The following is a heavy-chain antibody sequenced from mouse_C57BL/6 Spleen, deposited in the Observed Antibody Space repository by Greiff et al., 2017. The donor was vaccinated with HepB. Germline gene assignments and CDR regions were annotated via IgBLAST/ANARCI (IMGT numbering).Heavy chain of an antibody. CDR3: AISTPYSNNDGFAY. CDR1: GFNIKDYY. D-gene: IGHD2-5*01. Sequence: EVQLVEPGAELVKPGASVKLSCTASGFNIKDYYMHWVKQRTEQGLEWIGRIDPEDGETKYDPKFKGKATITADTSSNTAYLQLSSLTSEDTAVYYCAISTPYSNNDGFAYWGQGTLVTVSA. J-gene: IGHJ3*01. CDR2: IDPEDGET. V-gene: IGHV14-2*01.